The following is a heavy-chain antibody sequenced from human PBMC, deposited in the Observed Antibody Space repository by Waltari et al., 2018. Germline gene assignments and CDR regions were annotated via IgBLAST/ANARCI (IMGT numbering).Heavy chain of an antibody. CDR1: GVSIRDSY. V-gene: IGHV3-72*01. J-gene: IGHJ6*02. Sequence: EVQVVESGGALVQPGGSLRLSCAVSGVSIRDSYMDWVRQAPGKGLEVICRTRNRAHSYVAQYAASVKGRFTISRDDSENSVYLQMDSLTTEDTAVYYCSRVVPAAIAKYYGMDVWGQGTTVTVSS. D-gene: IGHD2-2*01. CDR3: SRVVPAAIAKYYGMDV. CDR2: TRNRAHSYVA.